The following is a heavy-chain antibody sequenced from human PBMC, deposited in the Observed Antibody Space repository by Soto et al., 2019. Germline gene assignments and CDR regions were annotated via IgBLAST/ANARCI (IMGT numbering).Heavy chain of an antibody. J-gene: IGHJ2*01. CDR1: GGTFSSYA. Sequence: SVKVSCKASGGTFSSYAISWVRQAPGQGLEWMGGIIPIFGTANYAQKFQGRVTITADESTSTAYMELSSLRSEDTAVYYCALGYYDSSGYYYWYFDLWGRGTLVTVSS. V-gene: IGHV1-69*13. D-gene: IGHD3-22*01. CDR3: ALGYYDSSGYYYWYFDL. CDR2: IIPIFGTA.